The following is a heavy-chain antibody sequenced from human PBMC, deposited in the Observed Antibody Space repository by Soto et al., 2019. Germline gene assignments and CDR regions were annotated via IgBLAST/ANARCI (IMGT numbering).Heavy chain of an antibody. V-gene: IGHV3-73*01. J-gene: IGHJ1*01. CDR1: GFTFSGSA. CDR2: IRNKANSYAT. Sequence: GSLSLSCSASGFTFSGSALNWVRQASGKGLECVGRIRNKANSYATAYAASVKGRFTIYRDDSKNTAFLQMKSLKTEDTALYYCTTHAPEDMIRXWGPGTLVTVSX. D-gene: IGHD2-15*01. CDR3: TTHAPEDMIRX.